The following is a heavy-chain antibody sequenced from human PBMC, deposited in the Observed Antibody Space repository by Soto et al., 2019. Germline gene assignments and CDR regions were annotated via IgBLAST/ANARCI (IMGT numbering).Heavy chain of an antibody. CDR1: GGSISSYY. D-gene: IGHD6-19*01. CDR2: IYYSGST. CDR3: ARDVGSGWYPTIGYFDY. J-gene: IGHJ4*02. V-gene: IGHV4-59*01. Sequence: SETLSLTCTVSGGSISSYYWSWIRQPPGKGLEWIGYIYYSGSTNYNPSLKSRVTISVDTSKNQFSLKLSSVTAADTAVYYCARDVGSGWYPTIGYFDYWGQGTLVTVSS.